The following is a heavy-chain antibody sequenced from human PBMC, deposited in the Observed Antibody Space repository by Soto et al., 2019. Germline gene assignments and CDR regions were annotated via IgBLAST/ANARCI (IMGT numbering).Heavy chain of an antibody. D-gene: IGHD3-22*01. J-gene: IGHJ6*02. CDR1: GDSISSYY. CDR3: ARRLYYDSSGFEGGGMDV. Sequence: SETLSLTCTVSGDSISSYYWSWIRQPPGKGLEWIGYIYYSGSTNYNPSIKSRVTISVDTSKNQFSLKLSSVTAADTAVYYCARRLYYDSSGFEGGGMDVWGQGTTVTVSS. CDR2: IYYSGST. V-gene: IGHV4-59*08.